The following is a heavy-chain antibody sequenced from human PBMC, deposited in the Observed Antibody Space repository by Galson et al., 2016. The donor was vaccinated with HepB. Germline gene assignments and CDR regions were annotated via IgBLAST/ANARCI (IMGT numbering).Heavy chain of an antibody. CDR3: AKRHATSSALNFDY. CDR2: ISGSGGTT. D-gene: IGHD6-6*01. J-gene: IGHJ4*02. Sequence: VRQAPGKGLEWVSVISGSGGTTYHADSVRGRFTISRDNSKNTLYLQMNSLRAEDTAVYYCAKRHATSSALNFDYWGQGTLVTVTS. V-gene: IGHV3-23*01.